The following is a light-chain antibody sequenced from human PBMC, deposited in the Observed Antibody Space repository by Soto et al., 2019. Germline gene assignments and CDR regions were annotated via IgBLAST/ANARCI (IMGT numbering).Light chain of an antibody. J-gene: IGKJ5*01. CDR2: AAS. V-gene: IGKV1-9*01. Sequence: IQLTQSPSSLSASIGDRVTITCRASQGISSFFAWYQQKPGKAPKLLIYAASTLQSGVPSRFSGSGSGTDFTLTISSLQPEDFATYYCQQLNIDSYPITFGQGTRLEIK. CDR1: QGISSF. CDR3: QQLNIDSYPIT.